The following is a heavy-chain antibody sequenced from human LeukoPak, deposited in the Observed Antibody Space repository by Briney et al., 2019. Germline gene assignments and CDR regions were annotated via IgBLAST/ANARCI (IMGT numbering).Heavy chain of an antibody. CDR2: VQSKSDSGTT. J-gene: IGHJ3*01. CDR3: TTGAGGSDDAFDL. CDR1: GFTLSNAW. V-gene: IGHV3-15*01. D-gene: IGHD3-10*01. Sequence: GGSLTLSCAASGFTLSNAWMGWVRQAAGKGREGVGRVQSKSDSGTTDCAAPVEPRFTIPREDQKNTLYLQMNSLKPEDTAVYYCTTGAGGSDDAFDLWGQGTMVTVSS.